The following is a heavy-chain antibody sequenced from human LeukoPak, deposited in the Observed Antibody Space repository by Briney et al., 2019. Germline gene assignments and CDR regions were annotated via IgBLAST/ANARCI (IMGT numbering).Heavy chain of an antibody. D-gene: IGHD5-18*01. CDR2: INPNSGGT. CDR3: ARAPGGIQLWYVDFDY. Sequence: GASVKVSCKASGYTVTCYYMHWVRQAPGQGLEWMGRINPNSGGTNYAQKFQGRVTMTRDTSISTAYMELSRLRSDDTAVYYCARAPGGIQLWYVDFDYWGQGTLVTVSS. J-gene: IGHJ4*02. CDR1: GYTVTCYY. V-gene: IGHV1-2*06.